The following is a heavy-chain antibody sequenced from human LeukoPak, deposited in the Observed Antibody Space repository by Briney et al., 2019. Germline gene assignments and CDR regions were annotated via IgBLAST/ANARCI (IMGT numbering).Heavy chain of an antibody. CDR3: ARDREYCSGGSCYPGGYFDY. D-gene: IGHD2-15*01. V-gene: IGHV3-74*01. CDR2: IDADGSSA. J-gene: IGHJ4*02. CDR1: GITFSYYW. Sequence: PGGSLRLSCAASGITFSYYWMHWVRQAPGKGLVWVSRIDADGSSATYADSVKGRFTISRDNAKNTLYLQMNSLRAEDTAVYYCARDREYCSGGSCYPGGYFDYWGQGTLVTVSS.